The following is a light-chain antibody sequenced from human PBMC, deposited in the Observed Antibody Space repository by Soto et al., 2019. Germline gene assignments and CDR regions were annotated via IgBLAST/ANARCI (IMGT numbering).Light chain of an antibody. CDR1: TSNIGSKY. J-gene: IGLJ2*01. Sequence: QSVLTQPPSASGTPGQRVTISCSGSTSNIGSKYVYWYQQLPGTAPKLLIYRNNQRPSGVPDRFSGSKSGTSASLAISGLRSEDEADYYCAAWDDSLSGLVVFGGGTKLTVL. CDR2: RNN. V-gene: IGLV1-47*01. CDR3: AAWDDSLSGLVV.